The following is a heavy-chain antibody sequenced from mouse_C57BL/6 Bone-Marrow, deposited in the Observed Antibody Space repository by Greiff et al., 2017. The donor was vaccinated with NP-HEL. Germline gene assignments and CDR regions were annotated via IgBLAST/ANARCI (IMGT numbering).Heavy chain of an antibody. CDR2: IYPRSGNT. CDR3: ARSRWLPAWFAY. J-gene: IGHJ3*01. Sequence: QVQLKESGAELARPGASVKLSCKASGYTFTSYGISWVKQRTGQGLEWIGEIYPRSGNTYYNEKFKGKATLTADKSSSTAYMELRSLTSEDSAVYFCARSRWLPAWFAYWGQGTLVTVSA. CDR1: GYTFTSYG. D-gene: IGHD2-2*01. V-gene: IGHV1-81*01.